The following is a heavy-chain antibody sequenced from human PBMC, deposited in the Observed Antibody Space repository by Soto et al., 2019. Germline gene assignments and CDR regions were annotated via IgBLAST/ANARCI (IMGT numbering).Heavy chain of an antibody. V-gene: IGHV3-23*01. CDR3: ARETTMVIHYYGMDV. CDR1: GFTFTNYA. Sequence: GGSLRLSCAASGFTFTNYAMSWVRQAPGKGLEWVSGISGSGGSTCYADSVKGRFTISRDNAKNTLYLQMNSLRAEDTAVYYCARETTMVIHYYGMDVWGQGTTVTVSS. CDR2: ISGSGGST. J-gene: IGHJ6*02. D-gene: IGHD3-10*01.